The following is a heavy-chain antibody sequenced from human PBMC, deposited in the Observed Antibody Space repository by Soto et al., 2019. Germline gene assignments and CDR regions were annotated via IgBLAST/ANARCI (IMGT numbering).Heavy chain of an antibody. V-gene: IGHV4-59*11. J-gene: IGHJ4*02. D-gene: IGHD3-3*01. Sequence: PSETLCLSWTVSEGSIINHYCRWISQPPGRGLELIGYIYYSGSTNCNPSLKSRVTISVDTSKNQFSLKLSSVTAADTAVYYCARLATDQGEWAIGVAIHYFDYRRQGTLVTVFS. CDR2: IYYSGST. CDR1: EGSIINHY. CDR3: ARLATDQGEWAIGVAIHYFDY.